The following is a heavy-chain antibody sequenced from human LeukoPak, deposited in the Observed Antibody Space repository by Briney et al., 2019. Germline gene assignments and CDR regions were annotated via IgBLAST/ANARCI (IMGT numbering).Heavy chain of an antibody. CDR3: VRYFDFYGMDV. V-gene: IGHV2-5*02. Sequence: SGPTLVKPTQTLTLTCTFSGFSLNTTGGGVGWIRQPPGKALEWLALIYWDDDKRYRPSLKSRLTITKDTSKNQVVLTMTNMDPVDTATYYSVRYFDFYGMDVWGQGTTVTVS. D-gene: IGHD3-9*01. J-gene: IGHJ6*02. CDR1: GFSLNTTGGG. CDR2: IYWDDDK.